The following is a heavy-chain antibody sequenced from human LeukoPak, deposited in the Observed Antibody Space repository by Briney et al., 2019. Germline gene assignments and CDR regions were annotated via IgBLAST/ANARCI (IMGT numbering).Heavy chain of an antibody. D-gene: IGHD3-10*01. CDR1: GGSISSYY. CDR2: IYYRGST. J-gene: IGHJ4*02. CDR3: ARGGNYYTSGSYLGY. Sequence: SETLSLTCTVSGGSISSYYWSWIRQPPGKGLEWIGYIYYRGSTNYNPSLKSRVTISVDTSKNQFSLKLSSVTAADTAVYYCARGGNYYTSGSYLGYWGQGTLVTVSS. V-gene: IGHV4-59*01.